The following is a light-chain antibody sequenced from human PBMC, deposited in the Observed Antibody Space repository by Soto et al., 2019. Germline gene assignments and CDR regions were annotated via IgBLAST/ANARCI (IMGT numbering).Light chain of an antibody. J-gene: IGLJ3*02. CDR2: DVN. CDR3: SSYVGNGNLV. Sequence: QSVLTQPPSASGSPGQSVTISCTGSSSDVGAYNFVSWYQHHAGKGPKVIIYDVNQRPSGVPDRFSGSKSGNTASLTVSGLQTEDEADYYCSSYVGNGNLVFGGGTKLTVL. CDR1: SSDVGAYNF. V-gene: IGLV2-8*01.